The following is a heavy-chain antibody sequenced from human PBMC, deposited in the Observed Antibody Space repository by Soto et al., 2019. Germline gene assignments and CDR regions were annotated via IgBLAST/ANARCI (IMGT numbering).Heavy chain of an antibody. CDR2: IYPGDSDT. Sequence: PGESLKISCKGSGYSFTSYWIGWVSQMPGKGLEWMGIIYPGDSDTRYSPSFQGQVTISADKSISTAYLQWSSLKASDTAMYYCARTGYCSSTSCLDYYYGMDVWGQGTTVTVSS. V-gene: IGHV5-51*01. D-gene: IGHD2-2*01. CDR1: GYSFTSYW. CDR3: ARTGYCSSTSCLDYYYGMDV. J-gene: IGHJ6*02.